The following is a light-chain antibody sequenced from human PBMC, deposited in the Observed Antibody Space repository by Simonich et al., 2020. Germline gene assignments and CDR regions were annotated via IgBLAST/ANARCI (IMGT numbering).Light chain of an antibody. CDR1: QGIRNY. CDR2: AAS. V-gene: IGKV1D-17*01. Sequence: NIQMTQSPSAMSASVGDRVTITCRARQGIRNYLAVFQQKPGKVPKHLIYAASSLQSGVPSRFSGSGSGTEFTLTISSLQPEDFATYYCLQHNSYLEGFGPGTKVDIK. CDR3: LQHNSYLEG. J-gene: IGKJ3*01.